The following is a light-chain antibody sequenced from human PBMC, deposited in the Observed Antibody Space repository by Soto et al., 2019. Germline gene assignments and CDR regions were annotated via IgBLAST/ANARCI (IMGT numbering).Light chain of an antibody. CDR3: QQFNNAPLA. Sequence: EIVLTQSPGTLSLSPGERATLSCRASQSLRNNYLAWYQQKPGQTPRLLIHSASSRATGIPDRCSGSGSGTAFTLTIGRLEPEDFAVYYCQQFNNAPLAFGGGTKVEIK. CDR1: QSLRNNY. V-gene: IGKV3-20*01. J-gene: IGKJ4*01. CDR2: SAS.